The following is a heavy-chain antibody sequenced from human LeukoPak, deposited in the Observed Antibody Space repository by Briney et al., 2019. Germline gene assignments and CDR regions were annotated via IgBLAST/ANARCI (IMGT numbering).Heavy chain of an antibody. D-gene: IGHD5-12*01. V-gene: IGHV3-30*02. CDR1: GFSFSSYG. CDR2: IRYDGNEK. J-gene: IGHJ4*02. Sequence: GGSLRLSCAASGFSFSSYGMHWVRQASGKGLESVAFIRYDGNEKYYAGSVQGRFTVARDNSKNTLYLQMNSLRAEDTAVYYCVWGATIGRFDYWGQGTLVTVSS. CDR3: VWGATIGRFDY.